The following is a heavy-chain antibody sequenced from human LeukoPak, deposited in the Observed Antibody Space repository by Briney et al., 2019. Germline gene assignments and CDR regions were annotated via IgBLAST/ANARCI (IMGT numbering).Heavy chain of an antibody. D-gene: IGHD6-13*01. Sequence: PSETLSLTCTVSGGSISSYYWSWIRQPPGKGLEWIGYIYYSGTTNYNPSLKSRVTISVDTSKNQFSLKLSSVTAADTAVYYCARGVYVAAAQYGYWGQGTLVTVSS. J-gene: IGHJ4*02. CDR1: GGSISSYY. V-gene: IGHV4-59*01. CDR2: IYYSGTT. CDR3: ARGVYVAAAQYGY.